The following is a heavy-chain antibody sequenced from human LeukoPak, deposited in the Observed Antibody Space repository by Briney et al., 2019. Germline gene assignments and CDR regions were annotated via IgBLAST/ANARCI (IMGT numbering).Heavy chain of an antibody. CDR1: GGSISSYY. CDR2: IYYSGST. Sequence: SETLSLTCTVSGGSISSYYWSWIRQPPGKGLEWIGYIYYSGSTNYNPSLKSRVTISVDTSKNQFSLKLSSVTAADTAVYYCASINRYYYYMDVWGKGTTVTVSS. V-gene: IGHV4-59*01. J-gene: IGHJ6*03. CDR3: ASINRYYYYMDV. D-gene: IGHD1-14*01.